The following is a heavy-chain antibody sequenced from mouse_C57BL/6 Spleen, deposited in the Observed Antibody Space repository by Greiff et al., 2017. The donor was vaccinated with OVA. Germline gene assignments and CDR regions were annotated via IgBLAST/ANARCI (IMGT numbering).Heavy chain of an antibody. D-gene: IGHD2-4*01. CDR2: INPSNGGT. CDR3: ARYDYDGVYYYAMDY. J-gene: IGHJ4*01. CDR1: GYTFTSYW. V-gene: IGHV1-53*01. Sequence: QVQPKQPGTELVKPGASVKLSCKASGYTFTSYWMHWVKQRPGQGLEWIGNINPSNGGTNYNEKFKSKATLTVDKSSSTAYMQLSSLTSEDSAVYYCARYDYDGVYYYAMDYWGQGTSVTVSS.